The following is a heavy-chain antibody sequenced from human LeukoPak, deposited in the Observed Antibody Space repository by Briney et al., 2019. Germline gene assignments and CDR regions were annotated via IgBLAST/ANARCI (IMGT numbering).Heavy chain of an antibody. CDR3: ARVDYYGSGSPNWFDP. CDR1: GGSFSGYY. V-gene: IGHV4-34*01. Sequence: SETLSLTCAVYGGSFSGYYWCWIRQPPGKGLEWIGEINHSGSTNYNPSLKSRVTISVDTSKNQVSLKLSSVTAADTAVYYCARVDYYGSGSPNWFDPWGKGTLVTVSS. D-gene: IGHD3-10*01. CDR2: INHSGST. J-gene: IGHJ5*02.